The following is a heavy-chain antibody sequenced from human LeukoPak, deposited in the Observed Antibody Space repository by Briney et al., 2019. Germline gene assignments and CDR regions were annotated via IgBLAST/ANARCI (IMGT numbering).Heavy chain of an antibody. J-gene: IGHJ4*02. CDR3: ARGRGNWGSQCYFDY. Sequence: PSETLSLTCTVSGGSISSSSYYWGWIRQPPGKGLEWIGSIYYSGSTYYNPSFKSRVTISVDTSKNQFSLKLSSVTAADTAVYYCARGRGNWGSQCYFDYWGQGTLVTVSS. CDR2: IYYSGST. D-gene: IGHD7-27*01. CDR1: GGSISSSSYY. V-gene: IGHV4-39*01.